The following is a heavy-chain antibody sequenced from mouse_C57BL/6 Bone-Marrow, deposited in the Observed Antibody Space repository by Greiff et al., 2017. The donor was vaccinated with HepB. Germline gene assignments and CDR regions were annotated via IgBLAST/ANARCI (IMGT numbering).Heavy chain of an antibody. CDR1: GYTFTSYW. J-gene: IGHJ2*01. CDR3: ARVTTVVPIFDY. V-gene: IGHV1-55*01. D-gene: IGHD1-1*01. CDR2: IYPGSGST. Sequence: VQLQQPGAELVKPGASVKMSCKASGYTFTSYWITWVKQRPGQGLEWIGDIYPGSGSTNYNEKFKSKGTLTVDTSSSTAYMQLSSLTSEDSAVYYCARVTTVVPIFDYWGQGTTLTVSS.